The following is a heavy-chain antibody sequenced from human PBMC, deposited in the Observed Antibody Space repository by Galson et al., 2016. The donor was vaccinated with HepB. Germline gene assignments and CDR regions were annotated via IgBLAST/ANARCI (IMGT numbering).Heavy chain of an antibody. CDR2: IKPDGGVQ. Sequence: SLRLSCAASGFTSSNHWISWVRQAPGKGLEWVANIKPDGGVQYYVDSVRGRFTISRDIAKNAVYLQMNSLRVEEAAVYYCAREIAGCYFDWGQGTLVTVSS. CDR3: AREIAGCYFD. D-gene: IGHD3-10*01. V-gene: IGHV3-7*01. J-gene: IGHJ4*02. CDR1: GFTSSNHW.